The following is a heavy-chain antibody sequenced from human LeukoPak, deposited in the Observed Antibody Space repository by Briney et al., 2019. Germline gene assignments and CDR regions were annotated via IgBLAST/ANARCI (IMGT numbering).Heavy chain of an antibody. V-gene: IGHV3-9*01. CDR1: GFTFDDYA. Sequence: PGGSLRLSCAASGFTFDDYAMHWVRQAPGKGLEWVSGISWNSGSIGYADSVKGRFTISRDNAKNSLYLQMNSLRAEDTALYYCAKEAALGAFDIWGQGTMVTVSS. D-gene: IGHD6-25*01. CDR3: AKEAALGAFDI. CDR2: ISWNSGSI. J-gene: IGHJ3*02.